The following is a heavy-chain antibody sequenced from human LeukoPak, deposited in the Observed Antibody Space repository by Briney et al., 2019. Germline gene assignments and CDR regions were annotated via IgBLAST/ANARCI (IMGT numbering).Heavy chain of an antibody. Sequence: SETLSLTCAVYGGSFSGYYWSWIRQPPGKGLEWIGEINHSGSTNYNPPLKSRVTISVDTSKNQFSLKLSSVTAADTAVYYCARGNSQRWLQFRYWGQGTLVTVSS. CDR2: INHSGST. D-gene: IGHD5-24*01. CDR3: ARGNSQRWLQFRY. V-gene: IGHV4-34*01. J-gene: IGHJ4*02. CDR1: GGSFSGYY.